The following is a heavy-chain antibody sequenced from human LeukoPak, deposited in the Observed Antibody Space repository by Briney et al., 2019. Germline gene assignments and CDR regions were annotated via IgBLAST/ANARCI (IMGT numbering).Heavy chain of an antibody. CDR3: ARDLSLSIAAAGTPWFDP. D-gene: IGHD6-13*01. J-gene: IGHJ5*02. CDR2: ISYDGSNK. CDR1: GFTFSSYA. V-gene: IGHV3-30-3*01. Sequence: GGSLRLSCAASGFTFSSYAMHWVRQAPGKGLEWVAVISYDGSNKYYADSVKGRFTISRDNSKNTLYLQMNSLRAEDTAVYYCARDLSLSIAAAGTPWFDPWGQGTLVTVSS.